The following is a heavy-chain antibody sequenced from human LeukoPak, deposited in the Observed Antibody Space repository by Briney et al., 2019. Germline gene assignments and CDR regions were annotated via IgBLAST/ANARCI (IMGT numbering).Heavy chain of an antibody. Sequence: GGSLRLSCAATGFTFSSYGMHWVRQAPGKGLEWVAVISYDGSNKYYADSVKGRFTISRDNSKNTLYLQMNSLRAEDTAVYYCAEDRGWYFGGMDVWGQGTTVTVSS. V-gene: IGHV3-30*18. CDR3: AEDRGWYFGGMDV. CDR2: ISYDGSNK. D-gene: IGHD6-19*01. J-gene: IGHJ6*02. CDR1: GFTFSSYG.